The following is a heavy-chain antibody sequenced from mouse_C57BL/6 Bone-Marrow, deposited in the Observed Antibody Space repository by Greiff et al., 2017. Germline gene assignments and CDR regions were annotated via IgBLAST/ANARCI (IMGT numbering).Heavy chain of an antibody. Sequence: QVQLKQSGAELVRPGASVTLSCKASGYTFTDYEMHWVKQTPVHGLEWIGAIDPATGGTAYNQKFKGKAILTADKSSSTAYMVLRSLTSEDSAVYYCTKSIYYDYDAWFAYWGQGTLVTVSA. D-gene: IGHD2-4*01. V-gene: IGHV1-15*01. CDR3: TKSIYYDYDAWFAY. J-gene: IGHJ3*01. CDR1: GYTFTDYE. CDR2: IDPATGGT.